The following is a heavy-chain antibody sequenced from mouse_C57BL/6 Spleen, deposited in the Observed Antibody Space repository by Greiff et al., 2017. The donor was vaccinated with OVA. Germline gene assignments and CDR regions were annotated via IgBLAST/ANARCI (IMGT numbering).Heavy chain of an antibody. V-gene: IGHV1-72*01. J-gene: IGHJ1*03. CDR2: IDPNSGGT. CDR3: ARCFTIYYDYDGYFDV. CDR1: GYTFTSYW. Sequence: QVQLQQPGAELVKPGASVKLSCKASGYTFTSYWMHWVKQRPGRGLEWIGRIDPNSGGTKYNEKFKSKATLTVDKPSSTAYMQLSSLTSEDSAVYYCARCFTIYYDYDGYFDVWGTGTTVTVSS. D-gene: IGHD2-4*01.